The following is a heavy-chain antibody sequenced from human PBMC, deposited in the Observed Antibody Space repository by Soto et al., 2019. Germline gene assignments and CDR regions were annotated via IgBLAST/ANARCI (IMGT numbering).Heavy chain of an antibody. V-gene: IGHV1-46*01. D-gene: IGHD2-15*01. CDR3: ARENVPHGGSSNVADY. Sequence: QVQLVQSGAEVKKPGASVKVSCKASGYTFTSYYIHWVRQAPGQGPEWMGIINPDGGRTSYAPKFQGRVTMTRDMSTSTHYMELRSLRSDDTAVYYCARENVPHGGSSNVADYWGQGTQVIVSS. CDR2: INPDGGRT. J-gene: IGHJ4*02. CDR1: GYTFTSYY.